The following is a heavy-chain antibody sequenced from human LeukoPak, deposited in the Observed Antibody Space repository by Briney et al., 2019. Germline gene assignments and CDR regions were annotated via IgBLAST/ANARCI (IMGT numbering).Heavy chain of an antibody. D-gene: IGHD6-6*01. CDR3: AKDMYTNSFSSFDY. CDR2: INTNTGNP. V-gene: IGHV7-4-1*02. Sequence: ASVKVSCKASGYTFTSYAMNWVRQAPGQGLEWMGWINTNTGNPTYAQGVTGQFVFSVDTSVSTAYLHINSLKAADTAVYYCAKDMYTNSFSSFDYWGQGTLVTVSS. J-gene: IGHJ4*02. CDR1: GYTFTSYA.